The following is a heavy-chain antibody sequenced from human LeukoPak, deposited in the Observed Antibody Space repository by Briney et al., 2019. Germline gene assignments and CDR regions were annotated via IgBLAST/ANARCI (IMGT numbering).Heavy chain of an antibody. Sequence: GASVKVSCKASGGTFSSYAISWVRQAPGQGLEWMGGIIPIFGTANYAQKFQGRVTITADESTSTAYMELSSLRSEDTAVYYCAGIWTGSSSLANWFDPWGQGTLVTVSS. J-gene: IGHJ5*02. V-gene: IGHV1-69*13. D-gene: IGHD6-13*01. CDR1: GGTFSSYA. CDR3: AGIWTGSSSLANWFDP. CDR2: IIPIFGTA.